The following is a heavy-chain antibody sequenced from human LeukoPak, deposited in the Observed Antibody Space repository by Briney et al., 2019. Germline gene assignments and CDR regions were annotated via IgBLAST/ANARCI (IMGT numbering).Heavy chain of an antibody. D-gene: IGHD3-16*01. V-gene: IGHV4-34*01. CDR2: INHSGST. Sequence: SETLSLTCAVYGGSFSGYYWSWIRQPPGKGLEWIGEINHSGSTNYNPSLKSRVTISVDTSKNQFSLKLSSVTAADTAVYYCARGLRPNYYYYNYMGVWGKGTTVTVSS. CDR3: ARGLRPNYYYYNYMGV. J-gene: IGHJ6*03. CDR1: GGSFSGYY.